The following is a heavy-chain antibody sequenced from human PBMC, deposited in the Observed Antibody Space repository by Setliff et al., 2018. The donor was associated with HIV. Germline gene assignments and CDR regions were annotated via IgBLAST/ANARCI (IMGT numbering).Heavy chain of an antibody. CDR3: ARDHVVCSGGTCRSDDPYYYYYMNV. V-gene: IGHV1-18*01. CDR1: GYTFTSYG. J-gene: IGHJ6*03. CDR2: ISAYNGNT. D-gene: IGHD2-15*01. Sequence: ASVKVSCKASGYTFTSYGISWVRQAPGQGLEWMGWISAYNGNTNYAQKLQGRVTMTTDTSTSTAYMELRSLRSDDTAVYYCARDHVVCSGGTCRSDDPYYYYYMNVWGQGTTVTVSS.